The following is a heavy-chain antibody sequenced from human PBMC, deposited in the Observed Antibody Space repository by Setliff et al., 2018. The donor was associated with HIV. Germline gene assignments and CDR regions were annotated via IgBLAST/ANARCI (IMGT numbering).Heavy chain of an antibody. Sequence: LRLSCAASGFTFSSSWMHWVRQVPGKGLVWVSRINSDDSITSYADSVKGRFTISRDDSKNTVYLQMLSLRVDDTAAYYCAKGVKWLDPWGQGIPVTVSS. D-gene: IGHD3-16*01. CDR3: AKGVKWLDP. CDR1: GFTFSSSW. J-gene: IGHJ5*02. V-gene: IGHV3-74*01. CDR2: INSDDSIT.